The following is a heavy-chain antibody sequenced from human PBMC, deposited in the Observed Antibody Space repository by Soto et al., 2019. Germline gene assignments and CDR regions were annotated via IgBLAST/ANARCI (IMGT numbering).Heavy chain of an antibody. CDR2: IYYSGST. CDR3: ASSGGARGLDYYYYYGMEV. J-gene: IGHJ6*02. D-gene: IGHD3-16*01. Sequence: SETLSLTCTVSGGSISSYYWSWIRQPPGKGLEWIGYIYYSGSTNYNPSLKSRVTISVDTSKNQFSLKLSSVTAADTAVYYCASSGGARGLDYYYYYGMEVWCPGTRVTVSS. V-gene: IGHV4-59*01. CDR1: GGSISSYY.